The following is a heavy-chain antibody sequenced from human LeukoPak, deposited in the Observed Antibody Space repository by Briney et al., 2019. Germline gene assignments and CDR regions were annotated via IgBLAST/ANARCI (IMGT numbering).Heavy chain of an antibody. CDR2: IWYDGSNK. D-gene: IGHD3-22*01. CDR1: GFTFSSYG. Sequence: PGGSLRLSCAASGFTFSSYGMHWVRQAPGKGLGWVAVIWYDGSNKYYADSVKGRFTISRDNSKNTLYLQMNSLRAEDTAVYYCARDDDSSGYYPDYWGQGTLVTVSS. CDR3: ARDDDSSGYYPDY. J-gene: IGHJ4*02. V-gene: IGHV3-33*01.